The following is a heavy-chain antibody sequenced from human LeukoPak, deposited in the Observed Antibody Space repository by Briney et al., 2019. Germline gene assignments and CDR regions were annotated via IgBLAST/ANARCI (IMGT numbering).Heavy chain of an antibody. D-gene: IGHD1-26*01. CDR2: ISYDGSNK. CDR1: GFTFDDYA. CDR3: ARDRVGATDYFDY. J-gene: IGHJ4*02. Sequence: PGGSLRLSCAASGFTFDDYAMHWVRQAPGKGLEWVAVISYDGSNKYYADSVKGRFTISRDNSKNTLYLQMNSLRAEDTAVYYCARDRVGATDYFDYWGQGTLVTVSS. V-gene: IGHV3-30-3*01.